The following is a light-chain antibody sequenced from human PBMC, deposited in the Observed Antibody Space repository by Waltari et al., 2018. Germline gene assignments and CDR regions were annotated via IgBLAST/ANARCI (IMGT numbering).Light chain of an antibody. J-gene: IGKJ4*01. Sequence: DIVLTPSPGTLSLSPGERATLTCRASQTGRTTYLAWYQQKPGQAPTLLIYGASSRATGIPDRFSGSGAGTDFSLTISSLEPEDFAVYYCQQYDISPLTFGGGTKVEIK. CDR1: QTGRTTY. V-gene: IGKV3-20*01. CDR2: GAS. CDR3: QQYDISPLT.